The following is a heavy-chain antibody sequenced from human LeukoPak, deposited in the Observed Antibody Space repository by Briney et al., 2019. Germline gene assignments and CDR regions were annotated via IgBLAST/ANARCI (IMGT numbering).Heavy chain of an antibody. CDR2: IYTSGGT. CDR3: ARVIVHPLYADY. Sequence: SQTLSLTCTVSGGSISSGSYYWSWIRQPAGKGLEWIGRIYTSGGTNYNPSLKSRVTISVDTSKNQFSLKLSSVTAADTAVYYCARVIVHPLYADYWGQGTLVTVSS. V-gene: IGHV4-61*02. D-gene: IGHD2-8*01. J-gene: IGHJ4*02. CDR1: GGSISSGSYY.